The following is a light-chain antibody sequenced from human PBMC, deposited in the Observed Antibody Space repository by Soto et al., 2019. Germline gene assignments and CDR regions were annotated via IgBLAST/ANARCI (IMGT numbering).Light chain of an antibody. Sequence: QSALTQPPSASGSPGQSVTISCTGTSSDIGGYDYVSWFQHHPGRAPKLMIYELTKRPSGVPDRFSGSRSGNTASLTVSGLQAEDEADYYCSSYAGSNNVIFGGGTTLTVL. V-gene: IGLV2-8*01. CDR3: SSYAGSNNVI. CDR2: ELT. J-gene: IGLJ2*01. CDR1: SSDIGGYDY.